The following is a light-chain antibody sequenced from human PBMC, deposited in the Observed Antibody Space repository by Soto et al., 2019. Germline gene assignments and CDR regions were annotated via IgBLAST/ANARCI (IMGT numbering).Light chain of an antibody. CDR2: QDG. CDR3: QAWHSTTPVI. Sequence: SYELTQPPSVSVSPGQTASITCSGAKLGDTYTCWYQQKPGQSPVLVIYQDGKRPSGIPERFSGSSSGNTATLTISGTQAMDGADYYCQAWHSTTPVIFGGGTKLTVL. CDR1: KLGDTY. J-gene: IGLJ2*01. V-gene: IGLV3-1*01.